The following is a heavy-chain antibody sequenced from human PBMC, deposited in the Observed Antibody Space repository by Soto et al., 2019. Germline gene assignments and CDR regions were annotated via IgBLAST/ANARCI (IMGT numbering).Heavy chain of an antibody. D-gene: IGHD6-19*01. CDR1: GYTFSNYG. CDR2: ISGYNGNT. Sequence: QVQLVQSGAEVKKPGASVTVSCKTSGYTFSNYGINWVRQAPGQGLEWMGWISGYNGNTNYAQTVQGRVTMTTDTSTGTVYMELRSLKPDDTAISYCSRFIMVGGWFDPNYYHGMDVWGQGTTVTVSS. CDR3: SRFIMVGGWFDPNYYHGMDV. V-gene: IGHV1-18*01. J-gene: IGHJ6*02.